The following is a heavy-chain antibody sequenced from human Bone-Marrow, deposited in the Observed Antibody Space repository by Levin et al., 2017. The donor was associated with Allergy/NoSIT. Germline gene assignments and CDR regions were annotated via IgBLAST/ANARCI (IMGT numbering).Heavy chain of an antibody. CDR3: AKGGSSGWLYYFDY. CDR1: GFSFNAYA. V-gene: IGHV3-23*01. CDR2: IIASGRST. J-gene: IGHJ4*02. D-gene: IGHD6-19*01. Sequence: GGSLRLSCAVSGFSFNAYAMTWVRQAPGKGLEWVSAIIASGRSTYYSDSVKGRFTISRDNSKNTLYLQMNSLRAEDTALYYCAKGGSSGWLYYFDYWGQGALVTVSS.